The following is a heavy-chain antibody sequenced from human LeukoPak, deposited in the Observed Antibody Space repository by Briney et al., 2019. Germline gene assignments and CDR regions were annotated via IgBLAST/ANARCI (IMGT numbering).Heavy chain of an antibody. CDR3: ARDPGYCSSTSCYTPENWFDP. Sequence: SGTLSLTCAVSGGSISSSNWWSWVRQPPGKGLEWIGEIYHSGSTNYNPSLKSRVTISVDKSKNQFSLKLSSVTAADTAVCYCARDPGYCSSTSCYTPENWFDPWGQGTLVTVSS. CDR2: IYHSGST. V-gene: IGHV4-4*02. CDR1: GGSISSSNW. J-gene: IGHJ5*02. D-gene: IGHD2-2*02.